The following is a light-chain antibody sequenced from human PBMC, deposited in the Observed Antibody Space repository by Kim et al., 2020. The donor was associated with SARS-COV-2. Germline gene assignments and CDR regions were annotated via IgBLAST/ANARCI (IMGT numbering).Light chain of an antibody. J-gene: IGLJ3*02. Sequence: QRVTSACSGSSSNMGEGYDGHWYQQLPGTAPKDTIYGNSNRPAGVPDRFSGCKSGTSASLASTGLKAEDEADYDCQSYDSSLSGSVFGGGTKRTVL. CDR1: SSNMGEGYD. V-gene: IGLV1-40*01. CDR3: QSYDSSLSGSV. CDR2: GNS.